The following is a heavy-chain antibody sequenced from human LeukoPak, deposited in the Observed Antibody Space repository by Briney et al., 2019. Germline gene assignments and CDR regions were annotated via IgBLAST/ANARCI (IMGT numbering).Heavy chain of an antibody. J-gene: IGHJ4*02. V-gene: IGHV1-46*03. CDR2: INPSGGST. Sequence: ASVKVSCKPSGYTFTSYYMHWVRQAPGQGLEWMGIINPSGGSTSYAKKLQGRVTMTRDTSTSTVYMELSSLRSEDTAVYYCAREAMTSEEVAELDYWGQGTLVTVSS. CDR1: GYTFTSYY. CDR3: AREAMTSEEVAELDY. D-gene: IGHD2-2*01.